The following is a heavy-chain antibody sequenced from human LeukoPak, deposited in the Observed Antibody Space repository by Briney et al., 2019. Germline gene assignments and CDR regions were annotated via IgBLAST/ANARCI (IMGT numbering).Heavy chain of an antibody. CDR3: AREKSDFWGGYYTADAFDI. Sequence: SETLSLTCTVSGGSISSYYWSWIRQPAGKGLEWIGRIYTSGSTNYNPSLKSRVTMSVDTSKNQFSLKLSSVTAADTAVYYCAREKSDFWGGYYTADAFDIWGQGTMVTVSS. D-gene: IGHD3-3*01. CDR1: GGSISSYY. J-gene: IGHJ3*02. CDR2: IYTSGST. V-gene: IGHV4-4*07.